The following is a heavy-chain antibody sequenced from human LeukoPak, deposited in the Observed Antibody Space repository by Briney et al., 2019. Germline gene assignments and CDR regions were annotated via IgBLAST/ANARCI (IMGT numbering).Heavy chain of an antibody. CDR3: ATPLYGSGSYGFDY. V-gene: IGHV4-61*02. Sequence: PSQTLSLTCTVSGGSISSGSYYWSWIRQPAGKGLEWIGRIYTSGSTNYNPSLKSRVTISVDTSKNQFSLKLSSVTAADTAVYYCATPLYGSGSYGFDYWGQGTLVTVSS. D-gene: IGHD3-10*01. CDR1: GGSISSGSYY. CDR2: IYTSGST. J-gene: IGHJ4*02.